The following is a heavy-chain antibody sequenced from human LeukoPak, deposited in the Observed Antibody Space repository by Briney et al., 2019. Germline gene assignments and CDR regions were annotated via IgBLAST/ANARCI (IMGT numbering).Heavy chain of an antibody. J-gene: IGHJ4*02. CDR3: ARGKYSGYEYYFDY. Sequence: ASVKVSCKASGYTFTSYDINWVRQATGQGLEWMGWMNPNSGNTGYAQKFQGRVTMTRNTSISTAYMELSSLRSEDTAVYSCARGKYSGYEYYFDYWGQGTLVTVSS. CDR1: GYTFTSYD. D-gene: IGHD5-12*01. V-gene: IGHV1-8*01. CDR2: MNPNSGNT.